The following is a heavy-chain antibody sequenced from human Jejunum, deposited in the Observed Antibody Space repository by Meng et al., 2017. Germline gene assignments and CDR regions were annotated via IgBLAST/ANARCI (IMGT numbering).Heavy chain of an antibody. CDR1: GFTFSDYA. D-gene: IGHD3-22*01. V-gene: IGHV3-15*01. CDR3: TIDSYYDWD. Sequence: GESLKISCAASGFTFSDYAMSWVRQAPGKGLEWVGRIKSNTDGGTEDHAAPVKGIFTIPSDDSYNTLYLQMNGPKTADTALYYCTIDSYYDWDWGQGTLVTVSS. J-gene: IGHJ4*02. CDR2: IKSNTDGGTE.